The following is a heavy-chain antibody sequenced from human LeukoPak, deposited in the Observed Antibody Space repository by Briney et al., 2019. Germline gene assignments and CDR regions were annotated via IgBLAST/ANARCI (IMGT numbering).Heavy chain of an antibody. Sequence: ASVKVSCKASGYTFTGYYMHWVRQAPGQGLEWMGWINPNSGGTNYAQKFQGRVTMTRDTSISTAYMELSRLRSDDTAVYYCARRASYYDFWSGFYYYYMDVWGKGTTVTVSS. CDR1: GYTFTGYY. CDR3: ARRASYYDFWSGFYYYYMDV. J-gene: IGHJ6*03. V-gene: IGHV1-2*02. D-gene: IGHD3-3*01. CDR2: INPNSGGT.